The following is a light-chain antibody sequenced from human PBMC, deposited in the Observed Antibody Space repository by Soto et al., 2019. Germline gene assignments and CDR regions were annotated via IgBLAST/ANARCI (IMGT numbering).Light chain of an antibody. CDR3: QQYNNYSGT. CDR2: DAS. Sequence: DIHMTQSPSTLSASVGDRVNITCRASQSISDCLAWYQQKQGKAPKLLIFDASSFECGVPSRFSGSGYGTYFTLTISSLQPDDFATYYCQQYNNYSGTFGQGTKLESK. J-gene: IGKJ2*01. CDR1: QSISDC. V-gene: IGKV1-5*01.